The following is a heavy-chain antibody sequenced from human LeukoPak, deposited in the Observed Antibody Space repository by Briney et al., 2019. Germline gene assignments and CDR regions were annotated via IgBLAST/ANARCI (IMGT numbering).Heavy chain of an antibody. J-gene: IGHJ5*02. V-gene: IGHV4-39*01. Sequence: PSETLSLTCTVSGGSISINGHYWVWIRQPPGKGLEWIGSGYYNGNTYYSPSLKSRVTISVDTSKNQFSLKLTSVTAADTAVYYCARNLSSAREFDVWGQGTLVTVSS. CDR2: GYYNGNT. D-gene: IGHD6-6*01. CDR3: ARNLSSAREFDV. CDR1: GGSISINGHY.